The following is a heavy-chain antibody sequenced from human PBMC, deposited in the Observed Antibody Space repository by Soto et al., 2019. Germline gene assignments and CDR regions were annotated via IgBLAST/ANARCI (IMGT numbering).Heavy chain of an antibody. CDR1: GFSFITYW. J-gene: IGHJ6*02. V-gene: IGHV3-7*03. Sequence: WGSLRLSCLASGFSFITYWISCVRHSPLKWREWVARIKQDGGEKYYVDSVKGRFTVSRDNAKSSLYLQLHTLSADDAGIYYCVRDQLILPADDFYYGVDVWGQGTTVTVSS. CDR2: IKQDGGEK. CDR3: VRDQLILPADDFYYGVDV.